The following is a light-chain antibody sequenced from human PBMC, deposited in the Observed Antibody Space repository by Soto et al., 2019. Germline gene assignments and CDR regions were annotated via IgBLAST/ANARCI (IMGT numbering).Light chain of an antibody. Sequence: QSALTQPASVSGSPGQSITISCTGTSSDVGGYNYVSWYQQHPGKAPKLIIYEVSNRPPGVSNRFSGSKSGNTASLTISGLQADDEADDSCNSYTSKSTGVFGTGTKLTVL. J-gene: IGLJ1*01. CDR1: SSDVGGYNY. V-gene: IGLV2-14*01. CDR2: EVS. CDR3: NSYTSKSTGV.